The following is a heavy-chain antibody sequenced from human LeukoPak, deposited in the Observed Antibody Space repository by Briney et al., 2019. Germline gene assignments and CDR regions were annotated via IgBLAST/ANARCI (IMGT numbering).Heavy chain of an antibody. Sequence: GGSLRLPCAASGFTFSNDWMSWVRQAPGKGLEWVGRIKSKTDGGTTDYAAPVKGRFTISRDDSKNTLYLQMDSLKTEDTAVYYCTTDFAGSYYYYGMDVWGQGTTVTVSS. CDR3: TTDFAGSYYYYGMDV. CDR1: GFTFSNDW. D-gene: IGHD1-26*01. J-gene: IGHJ6*02. V-gene: IGHV3-15*01. CDR2: IKSKTDGGTT.